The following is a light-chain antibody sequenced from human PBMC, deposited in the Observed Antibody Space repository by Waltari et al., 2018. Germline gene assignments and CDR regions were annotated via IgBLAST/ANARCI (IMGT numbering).Light chain of an antibody. V-gene: IGKV1-5*03. CDR2: KES. CDR3: QQYNSYSLLT. Sequence: DIQMTQSPSTLSASVGERFTITCRASQSISNWLAWYQQKPGKAPKLLIYKESTLESGVPSRFSGSGSGTEFTLTISSLHPDDFATYYCQQYNSYSLLTFGGGTKVEIK. J-gene: IGKJ4*01. CDR1: QSISNW.